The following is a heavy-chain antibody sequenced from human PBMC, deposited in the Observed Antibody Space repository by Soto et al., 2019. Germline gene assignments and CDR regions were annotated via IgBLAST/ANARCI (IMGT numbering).Heavy chain of an antibody. CDR1: GYTFTSYA. D-gene: IGHD4-17*01. CDR2: VNAGNGYT. J-gene: IGHJ4*02. CDR3: ARPLYADYFDY. Sequence: QVQLVQSGAEVKKPGASVKVSCKASGYTFTSYALHWVRQAPGQRLEWMGWVNAGNGYTKYSQNFQGRVTITRDTSATTCYMELSGLRSEDTAVYYCARPLYADYFDYWGQGTLVTVSS. V-gene: IGHV1-3*01.